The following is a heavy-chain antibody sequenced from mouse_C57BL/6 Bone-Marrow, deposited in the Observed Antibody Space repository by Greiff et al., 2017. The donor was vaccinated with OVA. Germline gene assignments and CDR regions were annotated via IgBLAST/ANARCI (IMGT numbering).Heavy chain of an antibody. Sequence: VQLQQPGAELVKPGASVKLSCKASGYTFTSYWMHWVKQRPGQGLEWIGMIHPNSGSTNYNEKFKSKATLTVDKSSSTAYMQLSSLTSEDSAVYYCARPFITTVVVFDYWGQGTTLTVSS. J-gene: IGHJ2*01. D-gene: IGHD1-1*01. CDR3: ARPFITTVVVFDY. CDR2: IHPNSGST. V-gene: IGHV1-64*01. CDR1: GYTFTSYW.